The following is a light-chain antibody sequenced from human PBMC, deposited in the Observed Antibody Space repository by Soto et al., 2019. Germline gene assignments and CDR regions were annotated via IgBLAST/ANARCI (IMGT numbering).Light chain of an antibody. CDR3: QSYDSSLSGYV. V-gene: IGLV2-14*01. J-gene: IGLJ1*01. CDR1: NSDVGYYNY. Sequence: QSVLTQPASVSGSPGQSITISCTGSNSDVGYYNYVSWYQQHPGKAPKLMIHEVTNRPSGVSNRFSGSKSGNTASLTISGLQAEDEADYYCQSYDSSLSGYVFGTGTKVTVL. CDR2: EVT.